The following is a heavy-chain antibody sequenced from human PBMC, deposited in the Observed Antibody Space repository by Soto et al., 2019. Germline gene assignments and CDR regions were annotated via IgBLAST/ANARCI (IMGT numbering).Heavy chain of an antibody. D-gene: IGHD3-10*01. Sequence: EVQLLESGGGLVQPGGSLRLSCAASGFTFSSYAMSWVRQAPGKGLEWVSAISGSGGSTYYADSVKGRFTISRDNSKNTLYLQMNSLRAEDTAVYYCATDLFRRDYYCSGLFDYWGQGTLVTVSS. J-gene: IGHJ4*02. CDR2: ISGSGGST. CDR1: GFTFSSYA. CDR3: ATDLFRRDYYCSGLFDY. V-gene: IGHV3-23*01.